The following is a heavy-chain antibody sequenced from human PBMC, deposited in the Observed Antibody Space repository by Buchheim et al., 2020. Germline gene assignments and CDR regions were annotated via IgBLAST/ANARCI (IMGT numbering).Heavy chain of an antibody. V-gene: IGHV4-34*01. CDR1: GGSFSGYY. CDR2: INHSGST. Sequence: QVQLQQWGAGLLKPSETLSLTCAVYGGSFSGYYWSWIRQPPGKGLEWIGEINHSGSTNYNPSLKSRVNISVDPSKNQFFLKLSSVTAADTAVYYCASGRSRYGDYNYYYYYGMDVWGQGTT. CDR3: ASGRSRYGDYNYYYYYGMDV. D-gene: IGHD4-17*01. J-gene: IGHJ6*02.